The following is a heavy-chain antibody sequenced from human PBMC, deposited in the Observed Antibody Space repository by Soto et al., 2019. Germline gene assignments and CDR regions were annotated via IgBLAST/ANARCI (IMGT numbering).Heavy chain of an antibody. Sequence: QVRLVQSGAEVKKPGSSVKVSCKASGGTFSSYAISWVRQAPGQGLEWMGGIIPIFGTANYAQKFQGRVTITADESTSTAYMELSSLRSEDTAVYYCARTFDCSSTSCLHYYYGMDVWGQGTTVTVSS. D-gene: IGHD2-2*01. J-gene: IGHJ6*02. CDR2: IIPIFGTA. CDR1: GGTFSSYA. V-gene: IGHV1-69*01. CDR3: ARTFDCSSTSCLHYYYGMDV.